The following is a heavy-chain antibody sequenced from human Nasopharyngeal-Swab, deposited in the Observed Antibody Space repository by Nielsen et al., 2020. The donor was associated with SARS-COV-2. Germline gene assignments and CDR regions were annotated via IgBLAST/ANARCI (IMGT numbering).Heavy chain of an antibody. Sequence: SVKVSCKASGGTFSNYAISWVRQAPGQGLEWMGGIIPIFGTANYAQKFQGRVTITADESTSTAYMELSSLRSEDTAVYYCARKRRGYYYYGMDVWGQGTTVTVSS. CDR3: ARKRRGYYYYGMDV. J-gene: IGHJ6*02. CDR1: GGTFSNYA. V-gene: IGHV1-69*13. D-gene: IGHD3-10*01. CDR2: IIPIFGTA.